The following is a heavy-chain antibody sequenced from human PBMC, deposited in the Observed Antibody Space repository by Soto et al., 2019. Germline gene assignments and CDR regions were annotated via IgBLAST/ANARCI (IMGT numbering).Heavy chain of an antibody. Sequence: QVQLVESGGGVVQPGRSLRLSCAASGFTFSSYGMHWVRQAPGKGLEWVAVIWYDGSNKYYADSVKGRFTISRDNSKNTLYLHMNSLRAEDTAVYYCASPASGRDCSGGSCYSGDYWGQGTLVTVSS. V-gene: IGHV3-33*01. CDR2: IWYDGSNK. D-gene: IGHD2-15*01. J-gene: IGHJ4*02. CDR1: GFTFSSYG. CDR3: ASPASGRDCSGGSCYSGDY.